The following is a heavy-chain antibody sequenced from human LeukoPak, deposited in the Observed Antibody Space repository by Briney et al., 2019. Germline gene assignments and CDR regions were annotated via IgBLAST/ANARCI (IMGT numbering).Heavy chain of an antibody. CDR2: IYYSGST. CDR1: GGSISSYY. CDR3: ARVQYDFWSGYFLDFDY. D-gene: IGHD3-3*01. Sequence: SETLSLTCTVSGGSISSYYWSWIRQPPGKGLEWIGYIYYSGSTNYNPSLKSRVTISVDTSKNQFSLKLSSVTAADTAVYYCARVQYDFWSGYFLDFDYWGQGTLVTVSS. J-gene: IGHJ4*02. V-gene: IGHV4-59*12.